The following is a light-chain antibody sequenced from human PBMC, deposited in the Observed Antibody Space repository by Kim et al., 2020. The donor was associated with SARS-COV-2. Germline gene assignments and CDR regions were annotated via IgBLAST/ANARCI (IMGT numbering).Light chain of an antibody. V-gene: IGKV3-20*01. J-gene: IGKJ1*01. CDR3: QQYHGSPWT. CDR1: QSIRSSY. CDR2: GAS. Sequence: SPGEGATLSCRASQSIRSSYLAWYQQKPGQAPRLLIYGASNRAAGIPGRFSGSGSGTDFTLTISRLEPEDFAVYYCQQYHGSPWTFGQGTKVEIK.